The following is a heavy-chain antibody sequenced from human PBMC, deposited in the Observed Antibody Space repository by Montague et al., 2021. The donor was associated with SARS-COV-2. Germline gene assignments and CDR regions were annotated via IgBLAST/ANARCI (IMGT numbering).Heavy chain of an antibody. Sequence: SETLSLTCTVSGGSISSSSYYWGWIRQPPGKGLEWIGSIYYTGSTXYNPSLESRVTISVDTSKNQFSLKLSSVTAADTAVYYCARDTRIAMLVVVTRYGLDVWGQGTTVTVSS. CDR3: ARDTRIAMLVVVTRYGLDV. CDR1: GGSISSSSYY. V-gene: IGHV4-39*07. CDR2: IYYTGST. J-gene: IGHJ6*02. D-gene: IGHD3-22*01.